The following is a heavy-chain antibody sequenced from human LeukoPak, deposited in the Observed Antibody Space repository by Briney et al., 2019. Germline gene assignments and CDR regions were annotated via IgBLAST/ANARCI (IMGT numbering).Heavy chain of an antibody. CDR1: GFTFSSYG. V-gene: IGHV3-30*18. D-gene: IGHD4-17*01. Sequence: GGSLRLSCAASGFTFSSYGMHWVRQAPGKGLEWVAVISYDGSNKYYADSVKGRFTISRDNSKNTLYLQMNSLRAEDTAVYYCAKESTVTTPGYWGQGTLLTVSS. CDR2: ISYDGSNK. CDR3: AKESTVTTPGY. J-gene: IGHJ4*02.